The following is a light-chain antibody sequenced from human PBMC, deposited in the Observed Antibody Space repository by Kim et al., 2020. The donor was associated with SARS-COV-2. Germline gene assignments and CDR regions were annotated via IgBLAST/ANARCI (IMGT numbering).Light chain of an antibody. Sequence: APGQTARITGGGNNSGGHSVHWYQQKPGQAPVLVIYYDSDRPSGIAERFSGSKAATTATLTISRVEAGDEADYYCQVWDTDTDDYGFGTGTKVTVL. CDR1: NSGGHS. J-gene: IGLJ1*01. CDR3: QVWDTDTDDYG. CDR2: YDS. V-gene: IGLV3-21*01.